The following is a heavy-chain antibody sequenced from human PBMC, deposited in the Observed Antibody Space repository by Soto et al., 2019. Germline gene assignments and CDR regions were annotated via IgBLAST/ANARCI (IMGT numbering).Heavy chain of an antibody. CDR2: ISSSSSYI. Sequence: GGSLRLSCAASGFTFSSYSMNWVRQAPGKGLEWVSSISSSSSYIYYADSVKGRFTISRGNAKNSLYLQMNSLRAEDTAVYYCASYDILTGYPPFDYWGQGTLVTVSS. V-gene: IGHV3-21*01. J-gene: IGHJ4*02. D-gene: IGHD3-9*01. CDR3: ASYDILTGYPPFDY. CDR1: GFTFSSYS.